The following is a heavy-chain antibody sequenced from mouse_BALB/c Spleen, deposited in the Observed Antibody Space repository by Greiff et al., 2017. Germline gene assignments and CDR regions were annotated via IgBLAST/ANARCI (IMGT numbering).Heavy chain of an antibody. J-gene: IGHJ3*01. CDR2: IRNKANGYTT. V-gene: IGHV7-3*02. Sequence: EVKLMESGGGLVQPGGSLRLSCATSGFTFTDYYMSWVRQPPGKALEWLGFIRNKANGYTTEYSASVKGRFTISRDNSQSILYLQMNTLRAEDSAACYCARDSSGSFAYWGQGTLVTVSA. CDR1: GFTFTDYY. CDR3: ARDSSGSFAY. D-gene: IGHD3-1*01.